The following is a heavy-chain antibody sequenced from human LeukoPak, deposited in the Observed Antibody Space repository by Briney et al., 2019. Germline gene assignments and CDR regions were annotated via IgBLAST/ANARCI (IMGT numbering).Heavy chain of an antibody. J-gene: IGHJ2*01. Sequence: PSQTLSLTCTVSGGSISSGGYYWSWIRQHPGKGLEWIGYIYYSGSTYYNPSLKSRVTISVDTSKNQFSLKLSSVTAADTAVYYCARLPTPLRGSYRHWYFDLWGRGTLVTVSS. CDR1: GGSISSGGYY. V-gene: IGHV4-31*03. CDR3: ARLPTPLRGSYRHWYFDL. CDR2: IYYSGST. D-gene: IGHD1-26*01.